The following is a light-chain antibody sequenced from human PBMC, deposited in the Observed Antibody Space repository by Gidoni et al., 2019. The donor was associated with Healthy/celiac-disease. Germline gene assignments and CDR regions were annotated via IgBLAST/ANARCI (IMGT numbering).Light chain of an antibody. J-gene: IGKJ5*01. CDR1: QRVSSY. Sequence: EILLTQSPATLSLSPGERATLSCRASQRVSSYLALYQQKPGQAPRLLIYDASNRATGIPARFSGSGSVTDFTLTISSLEPEDFAVYYCQQRSNWPSITFXXXTRLGIK. V-gene: IGKV3-11*01. CDR3: QQRSNWPSIT. CDR2: DAS.